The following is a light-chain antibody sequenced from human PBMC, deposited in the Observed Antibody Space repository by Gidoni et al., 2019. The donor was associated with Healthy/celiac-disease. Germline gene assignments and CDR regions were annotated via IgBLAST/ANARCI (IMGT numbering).Light chain of an antibody. CDR3: KQDGRSPLK. Sequence: SKPGTLVEAAASCGTSVRSVSQSDSSSYLDWYLQKPGQAPQLIIYGGSKRASGVPDRFSGSGSGTDFTLKISRVEAEDFAVYYCKQDGRSPLKFGHETKVEIK. J-gene: IGKJ1*01. CDR2: GGS. V-gene: IGKV2-28*01. CDR1: RSVSQSDSSSY.